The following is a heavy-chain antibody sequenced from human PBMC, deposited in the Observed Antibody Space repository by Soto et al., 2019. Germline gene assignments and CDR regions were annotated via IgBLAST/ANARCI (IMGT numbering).Heavy chain of an antibody. V-gene: IGHV4-4*02. CDR3: VREVCDTAAFDS. Sequence: QVQLQESGPGLVKPSGTLSLTCGVSGDSISGSDWWSWVRQPPGKGLEWIGEISQSGTTNYNPSPDSRVTISIDKAKTSLSLKVDSVTAADTAVYFCVREVCDTAAFDSWGQGTLVTVSS. D-gene: IGHD2-21*02. CDR1: GDSISGSDW. CDR2: ISQSGTT. J-gene: IGHJ4*02.